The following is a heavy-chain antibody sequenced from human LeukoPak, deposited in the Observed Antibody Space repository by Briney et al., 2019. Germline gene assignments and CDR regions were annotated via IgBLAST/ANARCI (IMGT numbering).Heavy chain of an antibody. D-gene: IGHD3-10*01. Sequence: SETLSLTCTVSGGSISSSSYYWGWIRQPPGKGLEWIGSIYYSGSTYYNSSLKSRVTISVDTSKNQFSLKLSSVTAADTAVYYCARIGSVLLWFGDGYWGQGTLVTVSS. J-gene: IGHJ4*02. CDR3: ARIGSVLLWFGDGY. V-gene: IGHV4-39*01. CDR1: GGSISSSSYY. CDR2: IYYSGST.